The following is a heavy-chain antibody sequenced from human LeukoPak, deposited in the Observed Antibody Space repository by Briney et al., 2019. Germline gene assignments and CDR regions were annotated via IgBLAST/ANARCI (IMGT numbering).Heavy chain of an antibody. CDR1: GGSISSSSYY. D-gene: IGHD6-13*01. Sequence: SETLSLTCTVSGGSISSSSYYWGWIRQPPGKGLEWIGSIYYSGSTYYNPSLKSRVTISVDTSKNQFSLKLSSVTAADTAVYYCAREYSTSWQYYFDYWGQGTLVTVSS. CDR2: IYYSGST. J-gene: IGHJ4*02. V-gene: IGHV4-39*07. CDR3: AREYSTSWQYYFDY.